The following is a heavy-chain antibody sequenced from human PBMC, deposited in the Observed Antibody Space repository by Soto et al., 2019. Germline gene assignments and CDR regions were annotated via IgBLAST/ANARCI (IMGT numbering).Heavy chain of an antibody. Sequence: QVKLVQSGAEVKKPGASVKVSCETSGYTFFSYGITWVRQAPGQGLEWMGWVSGYNGHTNYAQKFQGRVTMTRDISTTTAYMELRNLRSADTAVYYCARLVGPTSSDNWFDPWGQGTLVTVSS. CDR2: VSGYNGHT. J-gene: IGHJ5*02. CDR1: GYTFFSYG. D-gene: IGHD1-26*01. V-gene: IGHV1-18*01. CDR3: ARLVGPTSSDNWFDP.